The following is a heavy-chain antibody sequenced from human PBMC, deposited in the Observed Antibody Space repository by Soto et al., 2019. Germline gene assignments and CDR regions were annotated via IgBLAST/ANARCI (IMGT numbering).Heavy chain of an antibody. D-gene: IGHD6-19*01. J-gene: IGHJ6*02. Sequence: SQTLSLPCAISGDSVSSNSAAWNWIRQSPSRGLEWLGRTYYRSKWYNDYAVSVKSRITINPDTSKNQFSLQLNSVTPEDTAVYYCARDRVAVAGTFYYYYGMDVWGQGTTVTVSS. CDR1: GDSVSSNSAA. CDR3: ARDRVAVAGTFYYYYGMDV. V-gene: IGHV6-1*01. CDR2: TYYRSKWYN.